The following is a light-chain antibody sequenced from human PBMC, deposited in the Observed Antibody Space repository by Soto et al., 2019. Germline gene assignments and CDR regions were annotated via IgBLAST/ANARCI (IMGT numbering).Light chain of an antibody. CDR3: QQRNIWPPVT. CDR2: GAS. Sequence: IVLTQSPATLSVSPGERATLSCRASQSVSSNLAWHQQRPGQAPRLLIYGASTRATGIPDRFSGSGSGTDFTLTISRLEPEDFAVYYCQQRNIWPPVTFGQGTRLEIK. CDR1: QSVSSN. J-gene: IGKJ5*01. V-gene: IGKV3D-15*01.